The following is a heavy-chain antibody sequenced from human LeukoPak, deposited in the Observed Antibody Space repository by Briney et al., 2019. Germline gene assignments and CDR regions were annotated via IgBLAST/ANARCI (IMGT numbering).Heavy chain of an antibody. Sequence: GGSLRLSCAASGLIFDDYTMHWVRQAPGKGLEWVSLISRNGAVTKYADSVRGRFTVSRDNSKNSLFLQMNTLTTEDTALYYCAKEGREQPYYYMDVWGKGTTVTVSS. CDR3: AKEGREQPYYYMDV. V-gene: IGHV3-43*01. CDR2: ISRNGAVT. J-gene: IGHJ6*03. CDR1: GLIFDDYT. D-gene: IGHD1/OR15-1a*01.